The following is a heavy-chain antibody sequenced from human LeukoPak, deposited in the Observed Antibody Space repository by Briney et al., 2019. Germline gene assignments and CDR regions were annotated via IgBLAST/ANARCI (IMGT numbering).Heavy chain of an antibody. CDR2: INSDGTST. CDR1: GFIFSGYW. V-gene: IGHV3-74*01. J-gene: IGHJ4*02. Sequence: GGSLRLSCVASGFIFSGYWMHWVRQPPGKGLVWVSRINSDGTSTTYADSVKGRFTITRDNAKNTLYLQMNSLRAEDTAVYYCARGRIGRSYYYFDYWGQGAVVTVSS. CDR3: ARGRIGRSYYYFDY. D-gene: IGHD1-26*01.